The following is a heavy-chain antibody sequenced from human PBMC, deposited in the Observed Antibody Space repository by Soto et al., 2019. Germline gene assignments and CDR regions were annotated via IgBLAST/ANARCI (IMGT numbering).Heavy chain of an antibody. CDR3: ARLSERDV. V-gene: IGHV4-39*01. D-gene: IGHD3-16*02. CDR1: GGSISSSSYY. Sequence: SQTLSLTCTVSGGSISSSSYYWGWIRQPPGKWLEWIGSIYYSGSTYYNPSLKSRVTIXXXTXXXXXSLXLXXETXADTAVYYCARLSERDVWGQGTTVTVSS. CDR2: IYYSGST. J-gene: IGHJ6*02.